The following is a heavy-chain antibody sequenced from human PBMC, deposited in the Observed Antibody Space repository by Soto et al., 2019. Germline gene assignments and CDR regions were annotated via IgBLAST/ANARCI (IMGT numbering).Heavy chain of an antibody. Sequence: EVQMLESGGGLVQPGGSLRLSCVASGFNFRIYGMSWVRQAPGKGLEWVSSVSDTGGDTYYADSVKGRFTISRDNSKNTLYLQMNSLRVEDTAVYYCAKRVHYSNSSPNFDYWGQGTGVAVSP. V-gene: IGHV3-23*01. CDR2: VSDTGGDT. CDR3: AKRVHYSNSSPNFDY. J-gene: IGHJ4*02. D-gene: IGHD6-6*01. CDR1: GFNFRIYG.